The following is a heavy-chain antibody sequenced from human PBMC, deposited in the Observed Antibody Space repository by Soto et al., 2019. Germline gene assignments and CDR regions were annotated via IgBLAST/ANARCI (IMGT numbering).Heavy chain of an antibody. Sequence: SQTPCLPCAISGDSVSSNSAAWYWVRQSRTRGLEWLGRTYYRSKWYNDYAVSVKSRITINPDTSKNQFSLQLNSVTPEDTAVYYCARGTYHGDYYYGMDVWGQGTTATLS. D-gene: IGHD3-16*02. CDR3: ARGTYHGDYYYGMDV. CDR1: GDSVSSNSAA. CDR2: TYYRSKWYN. V-gene: IGHV6-1*01. J-gene: IGHJ6*02.